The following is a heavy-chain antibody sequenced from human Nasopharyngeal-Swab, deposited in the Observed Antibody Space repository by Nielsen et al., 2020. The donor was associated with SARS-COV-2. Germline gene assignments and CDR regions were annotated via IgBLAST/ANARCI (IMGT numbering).Heavy chain of an antibody. V-gene: IGHV4-59*01. J-gene: IGHJ4*02. CDR3: ARRHPSRYFDY. CDR2: IYYSGST. CDR1: GSSINNYY. Sequence: SETLSLTCSVSGSSINNYYWSWIRQPPGRGLEWIGYIYYSGSTNYNPSLKSRVTLSFDTSKNRFSLRLSSVTAADTAVYYCARRHPSRYFDYWGQGTLVTVSS.